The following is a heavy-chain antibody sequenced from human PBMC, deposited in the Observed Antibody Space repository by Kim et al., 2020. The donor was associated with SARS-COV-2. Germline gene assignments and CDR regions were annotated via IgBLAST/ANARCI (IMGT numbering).Heavy chain of an antibody. V-gene: IGHV3-9*01. CDR1: GFTFDDYA. J-gene: IGHJ6*01. CDR3: TLLQEHL. CDR2: ISWNSGSI. Sequence: ASGFTFDDYAMHWVRQAPGKGLEWVSGISWNSGSIGYADSVKGRFTISRDNAKNSLYLQMNSLHQGPIGLPPGTLLQEHLWG.